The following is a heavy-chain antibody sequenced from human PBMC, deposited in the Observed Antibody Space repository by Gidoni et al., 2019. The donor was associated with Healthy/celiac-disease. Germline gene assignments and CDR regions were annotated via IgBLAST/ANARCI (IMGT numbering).Heavy chain of an antibody. V-gene: IGHV3-23*01. CDR1: GFTFSSYA. D-gene: IGHD2-2*01. J-gene: IGHJ4*02. Sequence: ESQPLESGGGLVQPGGPMSLSCPAAGFTFSSYAMSWVRQAPGQGLEWVSAISGSGGSTYYADSVKGRFTISRDNAKNTLYLQMNSLRAEDTAVYYCAKALPTYQLLCYFDYWGQGTLVTVSS. CDR3: AKALPTYQLLCYFDY. CDR2: ISGSGGST.